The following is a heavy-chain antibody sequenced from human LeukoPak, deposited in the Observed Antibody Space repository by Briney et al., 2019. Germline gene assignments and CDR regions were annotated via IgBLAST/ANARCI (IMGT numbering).Heavy chain of an antibody. V-gene: IGHV1-46*01. CDR2: INPSSGST. J-gene: IGHJ4*02. CDR1: GYTFTSYY. Sequence: GASVKVSCKASGYTFTSYYMHWVRQAPGQGLEWMGIINPSSGSTDYAQKFQGRVTITADKSTSTAYMELSSLRSEDTAVYYCARFGAYCSGGSCYSDIDYWGQGTLVTVSS. D-gene: IGHD2-15*01. CDR3: ARFGAYCSGGSCYSDIDY.